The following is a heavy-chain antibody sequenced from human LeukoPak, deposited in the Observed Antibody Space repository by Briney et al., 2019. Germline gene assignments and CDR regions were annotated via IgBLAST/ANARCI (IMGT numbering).Heavy chain of an antibody. CDR2: IKSDGNT. CDR1: GFTFSSYW. D-gene: IGHD3-22*01. J-gene: IGHJ1*01. CDR3: ARAPTESGGYYPEYFRH. V-gene: IGHV3-74*01. Sequence: GGSLRLSCGASGFTFSSYWMHWVRQAPGKGLVWVSRIKSDGNTNYADSVKGRFTISRDNAKNTVSLQMNSLRAEDTGVYYCARAPTESGGYYPEYFRHWGQGTLVTVSS.